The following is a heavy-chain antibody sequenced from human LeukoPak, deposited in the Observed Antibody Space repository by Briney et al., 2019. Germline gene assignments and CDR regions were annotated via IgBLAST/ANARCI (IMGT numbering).Heavy chain of an antibody. V-gene: IGHV4-38-2*01. CDR3: ARPIVGDYYYMDV. D-gene: IGHD2-15*01. CDR2: IYHSGST. Sequence: SETLSLTCAVSGYSISSGYYWGWIRQPPGRGLEWIGSIYHSGSTYYNPSLKSRVIISVDTSKNQFSLKLSSVTAADTAVYYCARPIVGDYYYMDVWGKGTTVTVSS. J-gene: IGHJ6*03. CDR1: GYSISSGYY.